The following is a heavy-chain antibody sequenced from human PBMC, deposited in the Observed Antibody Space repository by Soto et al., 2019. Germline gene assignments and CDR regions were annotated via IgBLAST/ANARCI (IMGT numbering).Heavy chain of an antibody. D-gene: IGHD6-19*01. CDR1: GYTFTGYY. CDR3: AIRPAVAGTRQFDY. J-gene: IGHJ4*02. V-gene: IGHV1-2*02. Sequence: GASVKVSCKASGYTFTGYYMHWLRQAPGQGLEWMGWINPNSGGTNYAQKFQGRVTMTRDTSISTAYMELSRLRSDDTAVYYCAIRPAVAGTRQFDYWGQGTLVTVSS. CDR2: INPNSGGT.